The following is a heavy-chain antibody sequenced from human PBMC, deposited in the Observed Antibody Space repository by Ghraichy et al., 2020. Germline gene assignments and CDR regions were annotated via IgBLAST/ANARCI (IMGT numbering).Heavy chain of an antibody. CDR1: GGSISSGDYY. V-gene: IGHV4-30-4*01. CDR2: IYYSGST. D-gene: IGHD5-12*01. CDR3: ARGLRSPTPYSGYDSARSPNRTPFDP. J-gene: IGHJ5*02. Sequence: QTLSLTCTVSGGSISSGDYYWSWIRQPPGKGLEWIGYIYYSGSTYYNPSLKSRVTISVDTSKNQFSLKLSSVTAADTAVYYCARGLRSPTPYSGYDSARSPNRTPFDPWGQGTLVTVSS.